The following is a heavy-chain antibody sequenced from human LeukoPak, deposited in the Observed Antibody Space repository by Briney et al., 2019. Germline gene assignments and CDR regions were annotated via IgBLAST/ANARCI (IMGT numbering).Heavy chain of an antibody. CDR1: GFIFSHYA. J-gene: IGHJ4*02. D-gene: IGHD5-12*01. Sequence: GRSLRLSCAPSGFIFSHYAMHWVRQAPGKGLEWVAVISYDGSETYYADPVKGRFISSKDNSKNMLYLQMNSLTAEDTAVYYCARGRGYDSLGYYFDYWGQGTLVTVSS. CDR3: ARGRGYDSLGYYFDY. CDR2: ISYDGSET. V-gene: IGHV3-30*01.